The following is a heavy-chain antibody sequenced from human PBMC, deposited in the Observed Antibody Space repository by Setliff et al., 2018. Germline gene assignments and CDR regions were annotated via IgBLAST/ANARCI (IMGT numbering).Heavy chain of an antibody. J-gene: IGHJ4*02. CDR3: ARRVGSVGIQLPDY. CDR2: MNPNSGNT. Sequence: ASVKVSCKASGYTFTSYDINWVRQATGQGLEWMGWMNPNSGNTGYAQKFQGRVTVTRNTSISTAYMELSSLRSEDTAVYYCARRVGSVGIQLPDYWGQGTLVTVSS. CDR1: GYTFTSYD. V-gene: IGHV1-8*02. D-gene: IGHD5-18*01.